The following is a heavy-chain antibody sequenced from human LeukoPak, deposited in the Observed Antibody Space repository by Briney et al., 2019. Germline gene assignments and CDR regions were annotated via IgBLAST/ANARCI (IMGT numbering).Heavy chain of an antibody. Sequence: SETLSLTCTVSGGSISSGSYYWRWIRQPAGKGLEWIGRIYTSGSTNYNPSLKSRVTISVDTSKNQFSLKLSSVTAADTAVYFCMRHEEEDGYNAKPFDFWGQGTLVTVSS. CDR3: MRHEEEDGYNAKPFDF. V-gene: IGHV4-61*02. D-gene: IGHD5-24*01. CDR1: GGSISSGSYY. CDR2: IYTSGST. J-gene: IGHJ4*02.